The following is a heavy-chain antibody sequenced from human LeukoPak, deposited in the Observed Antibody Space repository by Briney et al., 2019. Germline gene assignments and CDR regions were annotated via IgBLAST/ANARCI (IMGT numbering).Heavy chain of an antibody. CDR3: AREQQLLYYFDY. V-gene: IGHV3-33*01. CDR2: IRYDGSNK. D-gene: IGHD6-13*01. CDR1: GFTFSSYG. Sequence: GGSLRLSCAASGFTFSSYGMHWVRQAPGKGLERVAVIRYDGSNKYYADSVKGRFTISRDNSKNTLYLQMNSLRAEDTAVYYCAREQQLLYYFDYWGQGTLVTVSS. J-gene: IGHJ4*02.